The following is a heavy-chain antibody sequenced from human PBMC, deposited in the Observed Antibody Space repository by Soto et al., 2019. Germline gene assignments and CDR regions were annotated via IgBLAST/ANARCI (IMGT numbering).Heavy chain of an antibody. J-gene: IGHJ5*02. Sequence: GGSLRLSCTASGFTVSSNYISWVRQAPGKGLGWVSVIYSDGSTYYADSVKGRFTISRDNSKNTLYLQMNSLRAEDTAVYYCARGGTLEGFLEWSWFDPWGQGTLVTVSS. CDR1: GFTVSSNY. CDR3: ARGGTLEGFLEWSWFDP. CDR2: IYSDGST. V-gene: IGHV3-53*01. D-gene: IGHD3-3*01.